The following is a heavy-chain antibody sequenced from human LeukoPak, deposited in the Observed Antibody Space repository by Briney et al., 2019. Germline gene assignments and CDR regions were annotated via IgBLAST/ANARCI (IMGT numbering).Heavy chain of an antibody. CDR2: INQDGSEK. V-gene: IGHV3-7*04. CDR1: GFTFSSYW. D-gene: IGHD5-24*01. Sequence: GGSLRLSCTASGFTFSSYWMNWVRQAPGKGLEGLANINQDGSEKYYVDSVKGRFTISRDNAKKSLYLQMNSLRAEDTAVYYCARETEMANLDYWGQGTLVTVSS. J-gene: IGHJ4*02. CDR3: ARETEMANLDY.